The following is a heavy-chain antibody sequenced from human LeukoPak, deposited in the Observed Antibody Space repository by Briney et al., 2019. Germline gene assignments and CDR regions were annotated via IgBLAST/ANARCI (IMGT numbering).Heavy chain of an antibody. CDR2: NSGGSS. CDR1: GFTFSTYG. D-gene: IGHD2-2*01. CDR3: ALLVGGDY. Sequence: GGSLRLSCAASGFTFSTYGVYWVRQAPGKGLEWVSSNSGGSSYYADSVKGRLTISRDNSKNTLYLQMNSLRAEDTAVYYCALLVGGDYWGQGTLVTVSS. V-gene: IGHV3-23*01. J-gene: IGHJ4*02.